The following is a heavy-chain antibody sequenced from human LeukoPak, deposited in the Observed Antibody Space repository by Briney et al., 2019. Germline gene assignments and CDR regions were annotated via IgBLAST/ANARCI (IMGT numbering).Heavy chain of an antibody. CDR3: ARAWELLPFDY. CDR2: INPSGGST. CDR1: GCIFTSYY. D-gene: IGHD1-26*01. J-gene: IGHJ4*02. V-gene: IGHV1-46*01. Sequence: ASVKISCKSSGCIFTSYYIHWVRQAPGQGLEWMGIINPSGGSTSYAQKFQGRVTMTRDMSTSTVYMELSSLRSEDTAVYYCARAWELLPFDYWGQGTLVIVSS.